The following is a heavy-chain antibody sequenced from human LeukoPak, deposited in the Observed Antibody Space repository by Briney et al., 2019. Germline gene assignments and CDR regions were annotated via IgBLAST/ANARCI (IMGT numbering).Heavy chain of an antibody. J-gene: IGHJ4*02. V-gene: IGHV4-59*01. Sequence: SETLSLTCTVSGGSISSYYWSWIRQPPGKGLEWIGYISYSGSTNYNPSLKSRVSISVDTSKNQFSLKLSSVAAADTAVYFCARALTGTTEYFDCWGQGTLVTVSS. D-gene: IGHD1-20*01. CDR2: ISYSGST. CDR1: GGSISSYY. CDR3: ARALTGTTEYFDC.